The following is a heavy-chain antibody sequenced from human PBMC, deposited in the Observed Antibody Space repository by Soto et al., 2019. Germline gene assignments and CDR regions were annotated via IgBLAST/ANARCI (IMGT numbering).Heavy chain of an antibody. CDR2: INHSGST. Sequence: PSETLSLTCAVYGGSFSGYYWSWIRQPPGKGLEWIGEINHSGSTNYNPSLKSRVTISVDTSKNQFSLKLSSVTAADTAVYYCARGGVSGPYYYYGMDVWAKGPRSPSP. D-gene: IGHD3-10*01. J-gene: IGHJ6*02. CDR3: ARGGVSGPYYYYGMDV. V-gene: IGHV4-34*01. CDR1: GGSFSGYY.